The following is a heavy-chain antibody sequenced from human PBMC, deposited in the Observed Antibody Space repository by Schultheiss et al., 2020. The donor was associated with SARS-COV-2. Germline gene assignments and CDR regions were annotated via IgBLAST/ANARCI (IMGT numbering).Heavy chain of an antibody. CDR1: GFTFSSYS. J-gene: IGHJ4*02. V-gene: IGHV3-48*04. CDR2: ISSSGSTI. D-gene: IGHD5-12*01. Sequence: GGSLRLSCAASGFTFSSYSMNWVRQAPGKGLEWVSYISSSGSTIYYADSVKGRFTISRDNAKNSLYLQMNSLRAEDTAVYYCARPGPTIGVVDYWGQGTLVTVSS. CDR3: ARPGPTIGVVDY.